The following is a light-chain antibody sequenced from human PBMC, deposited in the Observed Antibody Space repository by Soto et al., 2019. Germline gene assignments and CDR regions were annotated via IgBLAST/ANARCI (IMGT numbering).Light chain of an antibody. CDR2: AAS. J-gene: IGKJ2*01. Sequence: DIQITQSPSSLSASVGDRVTITCRASQSISSYLNWYQQKPGKAPKLLIYAASSLQSGVPSRFSGSGSATDFTLTISSLQPEDFATYYCQQSYSTPGTFGQGTKLEIK. V-gene: IGKV1-39*01. CDR1: QSISSY. CDR3: QQSYSTPGT.